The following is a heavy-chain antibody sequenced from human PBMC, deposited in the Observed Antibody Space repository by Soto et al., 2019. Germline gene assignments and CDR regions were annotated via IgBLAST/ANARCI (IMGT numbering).Heavy chain of an antibody. Sequence: GGSLRLSCAASGFTFSNAWMNWVRQAPGKGLEWVGRIKSKTDGGTTDYAAPVKGRFTISRDDSKNTLYLQMNSLKTEDTAVYYCTTDGKSDFWSGYHYGMDVWGQGTTVTVSS. CDR1: GFTFSNAW. V-gene: IGHV3-15*07. D-gene: IGHD3-3*01. J-gene: IGHJ6*02. CDR2: IKSKTDGGTT. CDR3: TTDGKSDFWSGYHYGMDV.